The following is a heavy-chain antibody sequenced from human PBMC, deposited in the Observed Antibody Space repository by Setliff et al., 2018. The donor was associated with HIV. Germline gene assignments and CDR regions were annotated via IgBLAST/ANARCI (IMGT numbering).Heavy chain of an antibody. V-gene: IGHV4-4*09. CDR2: IFDSGTT. D-gene: IGHD3-22*01. CDR1: GGSITSYY. Sequence: SETLSLTCTVSGGSITSYYWNWIRQSPGKGLEWIGYIFDSGTTKYNPSVTRRVTISVDASKNHFFLQLISVTAADTAVYYCARVRLTMIMMVDYFDQWGQGTLVTASS. J-gene: IGHJ4*02. CDR3: ARVRLTMIMMVDYFDQ.